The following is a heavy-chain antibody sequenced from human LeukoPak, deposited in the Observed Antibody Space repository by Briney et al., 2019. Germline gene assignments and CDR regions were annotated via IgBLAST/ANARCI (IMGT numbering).Heavy chain of an antibody. J-gene: IGHJ4*02. V-gene: IGHV1-8*01. Sequence: ASVKVSCKASGYTFTSYDINWVRQATGQGREWMGWMNPNSGNTGYAQKFQGRVTMTRNTSISTAYMELSSLRSEDTAVYYCATARTYDSSGYLYYFDYWGQGTLVTVSS. D-gene: IGHD3-22*01. CDR1: GYTFTSYD. CDR3: ATARTYDSSGYLYYFDY. CDR2: MNPNSGNT.